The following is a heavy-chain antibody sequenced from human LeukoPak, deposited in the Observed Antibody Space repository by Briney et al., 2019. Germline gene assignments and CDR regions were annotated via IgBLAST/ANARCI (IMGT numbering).Heavy chain of an antibody. J-gene: IGHJ3*02. Sequence: GGSLRLSCAASGFTFNTYAMSWVRQAPGKGLEWVSDISGSGGSTYYADSVKGRFTISRDNSKNTLYLQMNSLRAEDTAVYYCAKVDDYSNPLEAFDIWGQGTMVTVSS. CDR2: ISGSGGST. CDR1: GFTFNTYA. D-gene: IGHD4-11*01. V-gene: IGHV3-23*01. CDR3: AKVDDYSNPLEAFDI.